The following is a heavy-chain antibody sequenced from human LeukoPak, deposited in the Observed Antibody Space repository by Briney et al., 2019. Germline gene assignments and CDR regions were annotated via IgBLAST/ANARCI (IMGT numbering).Heavy chain of an antibody. CDR3: ARESSMITFGAVIPTGFDY. J-gene: IGHJ4*02. D-gene: IGHD3-16*02. CDR2: INTNTGNP. V-gene: IGHV7-4-1*02. Sequence: ASVKVSCKASGYTFTTYAMIWVRQAPGQGLEWVGWINTNTGNPTYAQGFTGRFVFSLDSSVSTAFLQISSLKAEDTAVYYCARESSMITFGAVIPTGFDYWGQGTLVTVSS. CDR1: GYTFTTYA.